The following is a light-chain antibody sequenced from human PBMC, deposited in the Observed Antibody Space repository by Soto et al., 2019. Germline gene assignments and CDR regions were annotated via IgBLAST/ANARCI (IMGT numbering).Light chain of an antibody. CDR2: RDN. Sequence: QPVLTQPPSASGTPGQRVTISCSGSSSNIGSRTVNWYQQLPGTAPKLLIYRDNQRPSGVPDRFSGSKSGASASLAISGLQSEDEADYYCAAWDDSLNGGVFGGGTKVTVL. CDR3: AAWDDSLNGGV. J-gene: IGLJ3*02. CDR1: SSNIGSRT. V-gene: IGLV1-44*01.